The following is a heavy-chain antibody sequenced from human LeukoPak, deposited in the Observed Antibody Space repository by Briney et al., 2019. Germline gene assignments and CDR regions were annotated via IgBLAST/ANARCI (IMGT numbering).Heavy chain of an antibody. CDR1: GFTFSSYE. CDR3: ARSSDIVATIIVY. V-gene: IGHV3-48*03. J-gene: IGHJ4*02. CDR2: ISSSGSTI. D-gene: IGHD5-12*01. Sequence: GGSLRLSCAASGFTFSSYEMNWVRQAPGKGLEWVSYISSSGSTIYYADSVKGRFTISRDNAKNSLYLQMNSLRAEDTAVYYCARSSDIVATIIVYWGQGTLVTVSS.